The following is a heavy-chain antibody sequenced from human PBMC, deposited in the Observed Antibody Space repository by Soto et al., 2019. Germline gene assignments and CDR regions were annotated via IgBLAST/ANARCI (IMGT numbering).Heavy chain of an antibody. V-gene: IGHV5-10-1*01. CDR2: IDPSDSQT. J-gene: IGHJ4*02. CDR3: ARQIYDSDTGPNCEYYFDS. D-gene: IGHD2-8*02. Sequence: PGESLKISCKGSGYSFAGYWITWVRQKPGKGLEWMGRIDPSDSQTSYSPSFRGHVTISATKSITTGFLQWTSLRASDTAMYYRARQIYDSDTGPNCEYYFDSWGQGTPVTVSS. CDR1: GYSFAGYW.